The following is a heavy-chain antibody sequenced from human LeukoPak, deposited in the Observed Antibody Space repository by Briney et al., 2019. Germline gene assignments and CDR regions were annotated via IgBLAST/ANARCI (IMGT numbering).Heavy chain of an antibody. CDR1: GFTVSSNY. CDR2: IYSGGST. J-gene: IGHJ4*02. D-gene: IGHD2-2*01. Sequence: GGSLRLSCAASGFTVSSNYMSWVRQAPGKGLEWVSVIYSGGSTYYADSVEGRFTISRDNSKNTLYLQMNSLRAEDTAVYYCARSRGNIVVVPAALDYWGQGTLVTVSS. CDR3: ARSRGNIVVVPAALDY. V-gene: IGHV3-53*01.